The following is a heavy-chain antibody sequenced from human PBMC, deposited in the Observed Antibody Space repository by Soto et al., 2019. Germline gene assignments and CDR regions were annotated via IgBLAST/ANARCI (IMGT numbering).Heavy chain of an antibody. J-gene: IGHJ5*02. CDR2: ISSSGSTI. Sequence: GGSLRLSCAASGFTFSDYYMSWIRQAPGKGLEWVSYISSSGSTIYYADSVKGRFTISRDNAKNSLYLQMNSLRAEDTAVYYCARTYSSSPYNWFDPWGQGTLVTVSS. CDR1: GFTFSDYY. D-gene: IGHD6-6*01. V-gene: IGHV3-11*01. CDR3: ARTYSSSPYNWFDP.